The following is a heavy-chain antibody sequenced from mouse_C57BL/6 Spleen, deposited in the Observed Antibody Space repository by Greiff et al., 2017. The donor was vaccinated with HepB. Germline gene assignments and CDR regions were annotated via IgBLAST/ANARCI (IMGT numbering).Heavy chain of an antibody. CDR2: INPNNGGT. V-gene: IGHV1-18*01. J-gene: IGHJ4*01. CDR3: ARYGNYEGAMDY. CDR1: GYTFTDYN. D-gene: IGHD2-1*01. Sequence: EVQRVESGPELVKPGASVKIPCKASGYTFTDYNMDWVKQSHGKSLEWIGDINPNNGGTIYNQKFKGKATLTVDKSSSTAYMELRSLTSEDTAVYYCARYGNYEGAMDYWGQGTSVTVSS.